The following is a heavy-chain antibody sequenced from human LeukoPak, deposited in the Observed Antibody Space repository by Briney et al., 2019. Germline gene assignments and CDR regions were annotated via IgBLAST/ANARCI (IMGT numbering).Heavy chain of an antibody. CDR3: AKDGYGEYGGLDC. CDR2: IRGSDGST. CDR1: GFPFSTYA. D-gene: IGHD4-17*01. J-gene: IGHJ4*02. Sequence: GGSLRLSCAASGFPFSTYAMSWVRQAPGKGLEWVSNIRGSDGSTYYADSVKGRFAISRDNSKNTLYLQMNSLRAEDTAVYYCAKDGYGEYGGLDCWGQASLVTVSS. V-gene: IGHV3-23*01.